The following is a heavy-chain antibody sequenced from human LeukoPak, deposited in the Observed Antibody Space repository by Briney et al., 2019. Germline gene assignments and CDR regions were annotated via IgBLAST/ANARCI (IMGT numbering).Heavy chain of an antibody. D-gene: IGHD3-22*01. Sequence: SETLSLTCAVYGGSFSGYYWSWLRQPPGKGLEWIGEINHSGSTNYNPSLKSRVTISVDTSKNQFSLKLSSLTAADTAVYYCARHPLLTWVVVVNNAFDIWGQGTMVTVSS. J-gene: IGHJ3*02. CDR2: INHSGST. CDR1: GGSFSGYY. CDR3: ARHPLLTWVVVVNNAFDI. V-gene: IGHV4-34*01.